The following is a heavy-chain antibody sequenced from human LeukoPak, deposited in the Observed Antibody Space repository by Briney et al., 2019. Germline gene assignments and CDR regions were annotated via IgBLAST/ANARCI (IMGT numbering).Heavy chain of an antibody. CDR1: GCSISSSSYY. J-gene: IGHJ4*02. Sequence: PSETLSLTCTVSGCSISSSSYYWGWIRQPPGKGLEWIGSIYYSGSTYYNPSLKSRVTISVDTSKNQFSLKLSSVTAADTAVYYCARWSRPSRFFDYWGQGTLVTVSS. CDR2: IYYSGST. CDR3: ARWSRPSRFFDY. V-gene: IGHV4-39*01.